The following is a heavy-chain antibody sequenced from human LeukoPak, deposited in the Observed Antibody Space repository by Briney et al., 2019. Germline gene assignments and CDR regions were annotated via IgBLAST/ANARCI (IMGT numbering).Heavy chain of an antibody. Sequence: ASVKVSCKVSGYTLTELSMHWVRQAPGKGLEWMGGFDPEDGETIYAQKFQGRVTMTEDTSTDTAYMELSSLRSEDTAVDYCATPTYYYRSGSYYFDYWGQGTLVTVSS. CDR1: GYTLTELS. CDR2: FDPEDGET. D-gene: IGHD3-10*01. V-gene: IGHV1-24*01. CDR3: ATPTYYYRSGSYYFDY. J-gene: IGHJ4*02.